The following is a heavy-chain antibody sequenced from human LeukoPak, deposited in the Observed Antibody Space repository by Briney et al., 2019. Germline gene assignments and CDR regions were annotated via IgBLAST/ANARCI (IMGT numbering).Heavy chain of an antibody. J-gene: IGHJ4*02. D-gene: IGHD3-16*02. CDR3: ARPGGLGELSPDERFDY. CDR2: IIPIFGTA. V-gene: IGHV1-69*05. Sequence: SVKVSCKASGGTFSSYAISWVRQAPGQGLEWMGGIIPIFGTANYAQKLQGRVTMTTDTSTSTAYMELRSLRSDDTAVYYCARPGGLGELSPDERFDYWGQGTLVTVSS. CDR1: GGTFSSYA.